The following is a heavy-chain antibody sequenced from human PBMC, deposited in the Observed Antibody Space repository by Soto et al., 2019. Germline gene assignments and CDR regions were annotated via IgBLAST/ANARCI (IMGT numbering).Heavy chain of an antibody. Sequence: SVKVSCKASGGTFSSYAISWVRQAPGQGLEWMGGIIPTFGTANYAQKFQGRVTITADESTSTAYMELSSLKASDTATYYCARQRRDASDNCFLCPMDVWGQGTTVTVSS. CDR3: ARQRRDASDNCFLCPMDV. J-gene: IGHJ6*02. D-gene: IGHD2-21*01. V-gene: IGHV1-69*13. CDR2: IIPTFGTA. CDR1: GGTFSSYA.